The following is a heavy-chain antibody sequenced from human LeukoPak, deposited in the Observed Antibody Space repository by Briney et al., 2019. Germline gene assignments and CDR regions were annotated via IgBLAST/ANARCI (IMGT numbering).Heavy chain of an antibody. CDR1: GFTFSNHF. Sequence: PGGSLRLSCSTSGFTFSNHFMHWVRQAPGKGLEYHSSIGPNGASTLYADSVKGRFTISRDNSKNALYLQLTSLRLEDTALYYCVKDLTGTWSFDYWGQGTLVTVSS. J-gene: IGHJ4*02. V-gene: IGHV3-64D*06. D-gene: IGHD3-9*01. CDR3: VKDLTGTWSFDY. CDR2: IGPNGAST.